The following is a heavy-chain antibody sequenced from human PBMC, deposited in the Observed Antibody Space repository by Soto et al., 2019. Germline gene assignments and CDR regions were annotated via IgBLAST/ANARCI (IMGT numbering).Heavy chain of an antibody. D-gene: IGHD2-15*01. CDR3: AKVFSKRYFSGGSCPTDYYDGMYV. CDR2: IGTAGDT. Sequence: PGGSLRLSCAASGFTFSSYDMHWVRQATGKGLEWVSAIGTAGDTYYPGSVKGRFTISRENSKNTLYLQMNSLRAEDTAVYYCAKVFSKRYFSGGSCPTDYYDGMYVWGQGTTDIVSS. J-gene: IGHJ6*02. CDR1: GFTFSSYD. V-gene: IGHV3-13*01.